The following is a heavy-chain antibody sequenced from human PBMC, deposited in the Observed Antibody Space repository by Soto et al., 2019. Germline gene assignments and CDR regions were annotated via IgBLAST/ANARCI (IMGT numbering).Heavy chain of an antibody. CDR1: GGSISTSSYY. CDR3: ARQRDSTTTPPHVYFDF. D-gene: IGHD1-1*01. V-gene: IGHV4-39*01. CDR2: LYYSGSP. J-gene: IGHJ4*02. Sequence: SETLSLTCTVSGGSISTSSYYWGWIRQPPGKGLEWIGSLYYSGSPYYNPPLKSRVTISVDTSKNQFSLKLSSVTATDTAVYYCARQRDSTTTPPHVYFDFWGQGTLVTVSS.